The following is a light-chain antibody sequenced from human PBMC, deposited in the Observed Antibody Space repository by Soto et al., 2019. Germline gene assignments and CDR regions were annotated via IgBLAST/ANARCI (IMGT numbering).Light chain of an antibody. CDR1: SSNIGNNY. Sequence: QSVLTQPPSVSAAPGQRVTISCSGSSSNIGNNYVSWYQHLPGTAPKLLIYDNDKRSSGIPDRFSGSKSGTSATLDITGLQTGDEADYYCSSYTGGNPSYVFGTGTKLTVL. J-gene: IGLJ1*01. CDR3: SSYTGGNPSYV. V-gene: IGLV1-51*01. CDR2: DND.